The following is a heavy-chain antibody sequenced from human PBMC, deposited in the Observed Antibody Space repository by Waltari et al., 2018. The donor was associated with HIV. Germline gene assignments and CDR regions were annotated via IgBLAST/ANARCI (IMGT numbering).Heavy chain of an antibody. V-gene: IGHV4-31*03. CDR2: IYYSGST. CDR1: GGSISSGGYY. Sequence: QVQLQESGPGLVKPSQTLSLTCTVSGGSISSGGYYWSWIRQHPGKGLEWIGYIYYSGSTYYNPSLKSRVTISVDTSKNQFSLKLSSVTAADTAVYYCARARDYYDSSGYYWGAFDYWGQGTLVTVSS. J-gene: IGHJ4*02. D-gene: IGHD3-22*01. CDR3: ARARDYYDSSGYYWGAFDY.